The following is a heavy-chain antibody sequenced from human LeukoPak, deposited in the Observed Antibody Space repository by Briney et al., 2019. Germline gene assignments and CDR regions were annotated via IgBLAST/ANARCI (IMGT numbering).Heavy chain of an antibody. J-gene: IGHJ4*02. Sequence: GASVKVSCKASGGTFSSYAISWVRQAPGQGLEWMGGIIPIFGTANYAQKFQGRVTITADESTSTAYMELSSLRSEDTAVYYCVLGCSGGSCYPYYFDYRGQGTLVTVSS. CDR2: IIPIFGTA. CDR1: GGTFSSYA. CDR3: VLGCSGGSCYPYYFDY. D-gene: IGHD2-15*01. V-gene: IGHV1-69*13.